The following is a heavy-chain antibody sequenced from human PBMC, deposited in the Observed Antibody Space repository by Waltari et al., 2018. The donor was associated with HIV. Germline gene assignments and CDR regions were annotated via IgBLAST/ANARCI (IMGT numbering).Heavy chain of an antibody. V-gene: IGHV3-30-3*01. J-gene: IGHJ4*02. CDR2: ISGDGSNK. CDR3: GREGDYYDSSPFDY. D-gene: IGHD3-22*01. CDR1: GFDSNTYH. Sequence: VRLVESGGGVVLPGGFLRLSCGASGFDSNTYHTQWVRQAPGKWLEWVAIISGDGSNKHYADSVKGRCTIARDNSRNSLYLQMSSLRAEDTAVYYCGREGDYYDSSPFDYWGQGTLVTVSS.